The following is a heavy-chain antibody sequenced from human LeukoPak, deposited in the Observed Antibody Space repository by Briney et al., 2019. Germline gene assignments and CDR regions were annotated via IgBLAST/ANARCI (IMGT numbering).Heavy chain of an antibody. CDR3: ARARGGRWSPPNHFDY. J-gene: IGHJ4*02. V-gene: IGHV1-24*01. D-gene: IGHD5-24*01. CDR1: GYTLTELS. CDR2: FDPEDGET. Sequence: ASVKVSCKVSGYTLTELSMHWVRQAPGKGLEWMGGFDPEDGETIYAQKFQGRVTMTEDTSTDTAYMELSSLRSEDTAVYYCARARGGRWSPPNHFDYWGQGTLVTVSS.